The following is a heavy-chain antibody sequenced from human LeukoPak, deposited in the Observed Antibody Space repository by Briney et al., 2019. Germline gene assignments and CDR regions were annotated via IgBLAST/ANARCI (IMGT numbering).Heavy chain of an antibody. D-gene: IGHD6-19*01. J-gene: IGHJ6*02. CDR2: ISGDGGST. Sequence: GGSLRLSCAASGFTFDDYAMHWVRQAPGKGLEWVSLISGDGGSTYYADSVKGRFTISRDNSKNSLYLQMNGLRTEDTALYYCAKDTYSSGWSLYYYYGMDVWGQGTTVTVSS. V-gene: IGHV3-43*02. CDR1: GFTFDDYA. CDR3: AKDTYSSGWSLYYYYGMDV.